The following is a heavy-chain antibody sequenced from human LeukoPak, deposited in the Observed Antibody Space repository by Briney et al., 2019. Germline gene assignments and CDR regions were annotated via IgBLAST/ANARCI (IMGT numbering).Heavy chain of an antibody. V-gene: IGHV3-7*01. CDR3: ARHYDSSGYSLDS. J-gene: IGHJ4*02. Sequence: GGSLRLSCAASGFTFSIYWMTWVRQAPGKGLEWVANTNQAGSQKNYLDSVKGRFTISRDNAKNSLYLEMDSLRADDTAVYYCARHYDSSGYSLDSWGQGTLVTVSS. CDR2: TNQAGSQK. CDR1: GFTFSIYW. D-gene: IGHD3-22*01.